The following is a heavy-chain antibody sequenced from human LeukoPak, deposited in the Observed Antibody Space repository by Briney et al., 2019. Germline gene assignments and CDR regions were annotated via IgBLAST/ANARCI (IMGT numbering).Heavy chain of an antibody. V-gene: IGHV3-21*01. CDR2: ISSSSYI. J-gene: IGHJ4*02. CDR1: GFTFRSYS. Sequence: GGSLRLSCAASGFTFRSYSMNWVRQAPGKGLEWVSFISSSSYIYYADSVKGRFTISRDNAKNSLYLQMNSLRAEDTAVYYCARDLAVAGISDYWGQGTLVTVSS. D-gene: IGHD6-19*01. CDR3: ARDLAVAGISDY.